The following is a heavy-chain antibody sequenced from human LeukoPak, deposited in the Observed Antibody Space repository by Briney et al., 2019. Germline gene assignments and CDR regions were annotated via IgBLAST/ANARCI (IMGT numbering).Heavy chain of an antibody. Sequence: GGSLRLSCAASGFTFISYSMNWVPQAPGKGLEWVSSISSSSYIYYADSVKGRFTISRDNTKNSLYLQMNSLRAEDTAVYYRARDPSGYCFRFDYWGQGTLVTVSS. V-gene: IGHV3-21*01. CDR1: GFTFISYS. CDR3: ARDPSGYCFRFDY. D-gene: IGHD3-3*01. CDR2: ISSSSYI. J-gene: IGHJ4*02.